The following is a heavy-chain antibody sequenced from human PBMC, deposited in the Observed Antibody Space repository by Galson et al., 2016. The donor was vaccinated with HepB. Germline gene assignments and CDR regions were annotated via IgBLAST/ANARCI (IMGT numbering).Heavy chain of an antibody. Sequence: SLRLSCAASGFTFSSYAMNWVRQAPGKGLEWVSAISGSGGSTYNADAVKGRFTISRDNSKNTLYLQMNSLRVEDKAVYYCAKGVSSWDGGGPDYWGQGTLVTVSS. J-gene: IGHJ4*02. CDR3: AKGVSSWDGGGPDY. CDR2: ISGSGGST. V-gene: IGHV3-23*01. CDR1: GFTFSSYA. D-gene: IGHD6-13*01.